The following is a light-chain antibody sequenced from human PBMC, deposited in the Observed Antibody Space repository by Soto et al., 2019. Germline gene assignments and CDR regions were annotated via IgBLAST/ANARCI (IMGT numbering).Light chain of an antibody. CDR3: HQYAISPWT. J-gene: IGKJ1*01. CDR2: GTS. V-gene: IGKV3-20*01. CDR1: QRVSSSF. Sequence: VLTQSPGTLSLSPGERATLSCRASQRVSSSFLAWYQQRPGQAPRLLLYGTSNRATGIPDRFSGSGSGTDLILTIDRLEPEDFAFYSCHQYAISPWTFGQGTKVEMK.